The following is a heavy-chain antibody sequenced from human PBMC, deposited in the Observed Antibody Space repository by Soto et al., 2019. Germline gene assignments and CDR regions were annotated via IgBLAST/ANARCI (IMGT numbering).Heavy chain of an antibody. CDR3: ARVLGYCRIGTCYLEWFEP. CDR1: GYTFTTHG. D-gene: IGHD2-15*01. Sequence: QVQLVQSGAEVKKPGASVKVSCKASGYTFTTHGISWVRQVPGQGLEWMGWVRGDNGHTNYAQSLQGRVTMTTDTSTNTAYMELRSLRSDDTAVYYCARVLGYCRIGTCYLEWFEPWGQGTLVSVSS. J-gene: IGHJ5*02. V-gene: IGHV1-18*01. CDR2: VRGDNGHT.